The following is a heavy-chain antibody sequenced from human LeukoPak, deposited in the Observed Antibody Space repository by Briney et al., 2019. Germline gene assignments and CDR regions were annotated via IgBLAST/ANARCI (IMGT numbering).Heavy chain of an antibody. Sequence: SETLSLTCTVSDDSIGSGSYYWGWIRQPPGKGLEWIGSIYYSGNTHYNTSLKSRVAMSVDTSKKQFSLKLNSVTAADTAVYFCARQKASPITVAGLIDYWGQGALVTVSS. V-gene: IGHV4-39*01. CDR3: ARQKASPITVAGLIDY. J-gene: IGHJ4*02. D-gene: IGHD6-19*01. CDR1: DDSIGSGSYY. CDR2: IYYSGNT.